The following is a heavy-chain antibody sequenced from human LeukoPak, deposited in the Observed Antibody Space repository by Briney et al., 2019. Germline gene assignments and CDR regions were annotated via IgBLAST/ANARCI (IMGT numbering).Heavy chain of an antibody. D-gene: IGHD2-15*01. J-gene: IGHJ3*02. CDR3: ARDDAPGLVAATADAFDI. CDR2: IYTSGST. Sequence: SETLSLTCTVSGGSISSYYWSWIRQPAGKGLEWIGRIYTSGSTNYNPSLKSRVTMSVGTSKNQFSLKLSSVTAADTAVYYCARDDAPGLVAATADAFDIWGQGTMVTISS. CDR1: GGSISSYY. V-gene: IGHV4-4*07.